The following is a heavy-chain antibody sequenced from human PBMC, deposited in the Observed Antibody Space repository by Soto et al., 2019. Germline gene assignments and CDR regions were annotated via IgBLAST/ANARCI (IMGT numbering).Heavy chain of an antibody. J-gene: IGHJ4*02. V-gene: IGHV4-34*01. D-gene: IGHD6-6*01. CDR1: GGSFSGYY. CDR2: INHSGST. Sequence: SETLSLTCAVYGGSFSGYYWSWIRQPPGKGLEWIGEINHSGSTNYNPSLKSRVTISVDTSKNQFSLKLSSVTAADTAVYYCARGPYIAARLLPFDYWGQGTLVTVSS. CDR3: ARGPYIAARLLPFDY.